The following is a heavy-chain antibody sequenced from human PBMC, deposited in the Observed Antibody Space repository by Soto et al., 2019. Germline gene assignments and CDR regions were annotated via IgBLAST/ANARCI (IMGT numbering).Heavy chain of an antibody. CDR1: GFTFSSYA. CDR3: XXXXXXXXXXVXGNWFDP. D-gene: IGHD1-26*01. CDR2: ISGSGGST. V-gene: IGHV3-23*01. Sequence: EVQLLESGGGLVQPGGSLRLSCAASGFTFSSYAMSWVRQAPGKGLXWVSAISGSGGSTYYADSVKGRFTISRDNSXNTLYLQMNXXXXXXXXXXXXXXXXXXXXXXVXGNWFDPWGQGTLVTVSS. J-gene: IGHJ5*02.